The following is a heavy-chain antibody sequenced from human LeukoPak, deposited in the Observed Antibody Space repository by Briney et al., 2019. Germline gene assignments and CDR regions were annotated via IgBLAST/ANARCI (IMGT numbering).Heavy chain of an antibody. CDR1: GDSISGYF. D-gene: IGHD3-10*01. J-gene: IGHJ4*02. V-gene: IGHV4-59*08. Sequence: SETLSLTCTVSGDSISGYFWSWFRQPPGMRLEWIANIHSTGRTNHNSSLKSRVTMSVDTSKHHFSLKLTSVAAAYTALYSCASPGSFGSGTHPLASWGQGILVTVSS. CDR2: IHSTGRT. CDR3: ASPGSFGSGTHPLAS.